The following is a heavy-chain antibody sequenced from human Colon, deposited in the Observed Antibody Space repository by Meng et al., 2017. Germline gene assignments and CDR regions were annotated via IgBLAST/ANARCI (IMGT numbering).Heavy chain of an antibody. J-gene: IGHJ4*02. CDR1: GGSISRSDW. D-gene: IGHD3-22*01. Sequence: GQLPGSGPGLVKPSETQSLTCAVSGGSISRSDWWSWVRQPPGKGLEWIGETSHSGSTNYSPSLKSRVTISLDKSKNQLSLKLNSVTAADTAVYYCASSDYYRSDYWGQGTLVTVSS. V-gene: IGHV4-4*02. CDR3: ASSDYYRSDY. CDR2: TSHSGST.